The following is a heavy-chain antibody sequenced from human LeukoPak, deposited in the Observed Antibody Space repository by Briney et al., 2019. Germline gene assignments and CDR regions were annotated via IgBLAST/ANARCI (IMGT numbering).Heavy chain of an antibody. Sequence: SVKVSCKASGFTFTSSAMQWVRQAHGQRLEWIGWIVVGSGNTNYAQKFQERVTITRDMSTSTAYMELSSLRSEDTAVYYCAAAIRMVGATFSDYWGQGTLVTVSS. CDR2: IVVGSGNT. D-gene: IGHD1-26*01. V-gene: IGHV1-58*02. CDR3: AAAIRMVGATFSDY. J-gene: IGHJ4*02. CDR1: GFTFTSSA.